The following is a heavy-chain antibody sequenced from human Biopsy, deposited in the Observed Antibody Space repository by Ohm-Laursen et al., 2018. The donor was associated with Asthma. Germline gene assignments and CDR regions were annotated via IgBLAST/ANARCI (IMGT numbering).Heavy chain of an antibody. J-gene: IGHJ4*02. D-gene: IGHD6-19*01. V-gene: IGHV3-23*01. CDR1: GFTFSNYA. CDR2: MSGSATST. CDR3: AREGVAGTHIED. Sequence: GSLRLSCAASGFTFSNYALSWVRQTPGKGLEWVSSMSGSATSTYYADSVKGRFTISRDNPRSTLYLQMNSLTAEDTAVYYCAREGVAGTHIEDWGQGTLVTVSS.